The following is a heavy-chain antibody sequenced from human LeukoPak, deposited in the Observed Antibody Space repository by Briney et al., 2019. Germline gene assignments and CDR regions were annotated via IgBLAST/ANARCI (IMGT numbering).Heavy chain of an antibody. CDR3: AREVGAIDY. J-gene: IGHJ4*02. V-gene: IGHV3-48*03. CDR2: ISSSGSTI. CDR1: GFTFSSYE. D-gene: IGHD1-26*01. Sequence: GGSLRLSCAASGFTFSSYEMNWVRQAPGKGLEWVSYISSSGSTIYCADSVKGRFTISRDNAKNSLYLQMSSLRAEDTAVYYCAREVGAIDYWGQGTLVTVSS.